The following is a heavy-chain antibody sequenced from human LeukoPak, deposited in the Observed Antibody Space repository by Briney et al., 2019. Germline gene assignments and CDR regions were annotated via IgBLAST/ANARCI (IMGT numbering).Heavy chain of an antibody. D-gene: IGHD1-26*01. CDR1: GYSFTTCW. Sequence: GESLKISCRVSGYSFTTCWIGWVRQMPGKGLEWMGIIYPGDSDTRYSPSFQGQVTISADKSISTAYLQWSSLKASDTAMYYCARRWELYYFDYWGQGTLVTVSS. CDR2: IYPGDSDT. CDR3: ARRWELYYFDY. J-gene: IGHJ4*02. V-gene: IGHV5-51*01.